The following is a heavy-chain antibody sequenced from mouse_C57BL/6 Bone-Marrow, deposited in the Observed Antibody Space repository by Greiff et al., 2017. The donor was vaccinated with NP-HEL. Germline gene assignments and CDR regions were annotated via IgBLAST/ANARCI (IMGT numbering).Heavy chain of an antibody. CDR1: GFSLSTFGMG. V-gene: IGHV8-8*01. CDR3: ARIAWITTVVASYYYAMDY. J-gene: IGHJ4*01. Sequence: QVTLKVSGPGILQPSQTLSLTCSFSGFSLSTFGMGVGWIRQPSGKGLEWLAHIWWDDDKYFNPALKRLLTSSKDTSKHQVFLKIANVDTADTATYYCARIAWITTVVASYYYAMDYWGQGTSVTVSS. CDR2: IWWDDDK. D-gene: IGHD1-1*01.